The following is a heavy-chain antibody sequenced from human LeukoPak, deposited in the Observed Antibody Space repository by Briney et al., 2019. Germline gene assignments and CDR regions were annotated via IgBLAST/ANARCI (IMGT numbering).Heavy chain of an antibody. J-gene: IGHJ6*03. CDR3: ARGMDTAASYYYYYYMDV. Sequence: ASVKVSCKASGYTFTSYGISWVRQAPGQGLEWMGWISAYNGNTNYAQKLQGRVTMTTDTSTSTAYMELRSLRSDDTAVYYCARGMDTAASYYYYYYMDVWGKGTTVTVSS. CDR1: GYTFTSYG. D-gene: IGHD5-18*01. CDR2: ISAYNGNT. V-gene: IGHV1-18*01.